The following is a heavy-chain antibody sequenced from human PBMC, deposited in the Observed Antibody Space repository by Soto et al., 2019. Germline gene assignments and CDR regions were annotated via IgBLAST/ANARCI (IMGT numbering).Heavy chain of an antibody. Sequence: GGSLRLSCAASGFTFSDHYMDWVRQAPGKGLEWVGRVRNRANSYTTEYAASVKGRFTVSRDDSRNSLFLQMNSLRAEDTAVYYCARDQLPDTAAAGYWGQGTLVTVSS. J-gene: IGHJ4*02. V-gene: IGHV3-72*01. D-gene: IGHD6-13*01. CDR3: ARDQLPDTAAAGY. CDR2: VRNRANSYTT. CDR1: GFTFSDHY.